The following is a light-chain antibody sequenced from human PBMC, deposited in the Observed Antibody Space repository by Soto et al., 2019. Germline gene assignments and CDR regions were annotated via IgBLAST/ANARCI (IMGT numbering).Light chain of an antibody. CDR3: QQYNSYWT. Sequence: DIQMTQSPSTLSASVGDRVTITCRASQSISTSLAWYQQKPGKAPKFLIYDASSLESGAPSRFSGSGSGTEFTLTISSLQPDDVATYYRQQYNSYWTFGQGTKVDI. CDR1: QSISTS. V-gene: IGKV1-5*01. CDR2: DAS. J-gene: IGKJ1*01.